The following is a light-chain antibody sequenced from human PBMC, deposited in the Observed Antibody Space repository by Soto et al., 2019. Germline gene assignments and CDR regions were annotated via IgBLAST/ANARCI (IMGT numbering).Light chain of an antibody. CDR1: HSLVYSDGISY. J-gene: IGKJ1*01. Sequence: DVVMTQSPLSLPVTLGQPASISCRSSHSLVYSDGISYLNWFQQRPGQSPRRLIYKVSNRDSGVPDRFSGSGSGTNFTLKISRVEAEDVGIYYCMQGTHWPPWTFGQGTKVEIK. V-gene: IGKV2-30*01. CDR2: KVS. CDR3: MQGTHWPPWT.